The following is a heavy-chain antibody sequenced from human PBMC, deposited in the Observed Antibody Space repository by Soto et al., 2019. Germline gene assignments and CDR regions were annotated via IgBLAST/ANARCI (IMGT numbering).Heavy chain of an antibody. J-gene: IGHJ4*02. CDR1: GFTYSDYW. CDR3: CYSTISKGN. D-gene: IGHD2-2*01. V-gene: IGHV3-7*01. CDR2: IKQDGSEK. Sequence: PASGFTYSDYWMSWVRQDPGKVLEWVANIKQDGSEKYYVDSVKGRFTISRDNAKNSLYLQMHSLRAEDTAVYYCCYSTISKGNWGQGALVTVSS.